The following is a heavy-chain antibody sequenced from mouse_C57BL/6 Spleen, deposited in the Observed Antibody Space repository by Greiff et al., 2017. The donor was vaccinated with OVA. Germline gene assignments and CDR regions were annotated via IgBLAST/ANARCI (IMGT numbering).Heavy chain of an antibody. J-gene: IGHJ4*01. CDR2: IHPSDSAT. D-gene: IGHD2-1*01. V-gene: IGHV1-74*01. CDR1: GYTFTSYW. Sequence: QVQLQQPGAELVKPGASVKVSCKASGYTFTSYWMHWVKQRPGQGLEWIGRIHPSDSATNYNQKFKGKATLTVDKSSSTAYMQLSSLTSEDSAVYYCAIEGNYLYAMDYWGQGTSVTVSS. CDR3: AIEGNYLYAMDY.